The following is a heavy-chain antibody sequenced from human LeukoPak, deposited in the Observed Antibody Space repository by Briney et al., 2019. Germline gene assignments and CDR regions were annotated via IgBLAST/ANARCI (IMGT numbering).Heavy chain of an antibody. CDR2: VHYSGST. CDR3: ARRAYSSSSPHWFDP. Sequence: PSETLSLTCTVSGGSISSYYWSWIRQPPGKGLEWIGYVHYSGSTNYNPSLKSRVTISIDTSNNQFSLKLSSVTAADTAVYYCARRAYSSSSPHWFDPWGQGTLVTVSS. D-gene: IGHD6-13*01. V-gene: IGHV4-59*12. CDR1: GGSISSYY. J-gene: IGHJ5*02.